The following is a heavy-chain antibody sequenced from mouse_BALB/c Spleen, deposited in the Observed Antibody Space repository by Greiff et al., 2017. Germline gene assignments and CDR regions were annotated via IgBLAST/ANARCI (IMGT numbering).Heavy chain of an antibody. D-gene: IGHD4-1*01. CDR1: GFSLTSYG. J-gene: IGHJ1*01. CDR2: IWSGGST. V-gene: IGHV2-2*01. CDR3: ARAGTGYFDV. Sequence: QVQLKQSGPGLVQPSQSLSITCTVSGFSLTSYGVHWVRQSPGKGLEWLGVIWSGGSTDYNAAFISRLSISKDNSKSQVFLKMNSLQTDDTARYYCARAGTGYFDVWGAGTTVTVSS.